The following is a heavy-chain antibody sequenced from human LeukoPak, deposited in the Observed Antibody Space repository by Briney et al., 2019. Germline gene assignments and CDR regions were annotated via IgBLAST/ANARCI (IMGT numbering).Heavy chain of an antibody. CDR1: GCTFSSYA. CDR3: AKEGSGSQIPNWFDP. D-gene: IGHD1-26*01. CDR2: ISGSSGST. V-gene: IGHV3-23*01. Sequence: GGSLRLSCAASGCTFSSYAMSWVRQAPGKGLEWVSAISGSSGSTYYADSVKGRFTISRDNSKNTLYLQMNSLRAEDTAVYYCAKEGSGSQIPNWFDPWGQGTLVTVSS. J-gene: IGHJ5*02.